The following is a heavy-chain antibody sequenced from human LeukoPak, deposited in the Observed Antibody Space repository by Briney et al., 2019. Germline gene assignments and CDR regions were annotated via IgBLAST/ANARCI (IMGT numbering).Heavy chain of an antibody. CDR1: GYTFTGYY. V-gene: IGHV1-2*02. CDR2: INPNSGGT. D-gene: IGHD6-13*01. CDR3: ARDRGSSWLGNWFDP. J-gene: IGHJ5*02. Sequence: ASVKVSCKASGYTFTGYYMHWVRQAPGQGLEWMGWINPNSGGTNYVQKFQGRVTMTRDTSISTAYTELSRLRSDDTAVYYCARDRGSSWLGNWFDPWGQGTLVTVSS.